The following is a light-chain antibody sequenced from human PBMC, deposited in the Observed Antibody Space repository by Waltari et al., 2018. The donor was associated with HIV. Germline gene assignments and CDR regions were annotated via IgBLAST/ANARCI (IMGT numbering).Light chain of an antibody. Sequence: DIQMTQSPSSLSASVGDRVTITCRTSQTISNYLNWFQQKPGRAPQLLIHAASVLQSGVPSRFSGSASVPLFTLTISNLQPEDFAIYYCQQSFTIPLTFGPGTKVDI. J-gene: IGKJ3*01. CDR1: QTISNY. V-gene: IGKV1-39*01. CDR3: QQSFTIPLT. CDR2: AAS.